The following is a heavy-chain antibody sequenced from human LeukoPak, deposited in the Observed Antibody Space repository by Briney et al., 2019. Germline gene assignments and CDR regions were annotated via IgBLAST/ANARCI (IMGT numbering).Heavy chain of an antibody. CDR1: GGSISSGSYY. CDR3: AARGYIVVVPATKGGGPDNSYYFMDV. V-gene: IGHV4-61*02. D-gene: IGHD2-2*01. Sequence: SQTLSLTCTVSGGSISSGSYYWSWIRQPAGKGLEWIGRIYTSGSTNYNPSLKSRVTISVDTSKNQFSLKLSSVTAADTAVYYCAARGYIVVVPATKGGGPDNSYYFMDVWGKGTTVTISS. J-gene: IGHJ6*03. CDR2: IYTSGST.